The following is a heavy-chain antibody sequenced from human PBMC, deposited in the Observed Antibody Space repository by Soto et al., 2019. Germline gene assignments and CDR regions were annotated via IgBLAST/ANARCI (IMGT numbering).Heavy chain of an antibody. V-gene: IGHV4-30-4*01. Sequence: QVQLQESGSGLVKPSQSLSLTCTVSGVSLNTADTWWSWIRQSPGKGLEFIGYYHSGGSTYYDASFKSRISISADTSNSQFSLKLSSVTVADTAVYVCVRSRQMESGNDYGLDVWGQGTTVTVSS. CDR1: GVSLNTADTW. D-gene: IGHD2-15*01. CDR2: YHSGGST. CDR3: VRSRQMESGNDYGLDV. J-gene: IGHJ6*02.